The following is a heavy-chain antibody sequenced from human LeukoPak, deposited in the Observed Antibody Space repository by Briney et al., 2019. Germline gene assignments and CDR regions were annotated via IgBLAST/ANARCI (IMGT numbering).Heavy chain of an antibody. V-gene: IGHV3-11*01. D-gene: IGHD6-13*01. CDR3: ARGGGAAARSYYGMDV. CDR2: ISSSGSTI. Sequence: GGSLRLSCAASGFTFSDYYMSWIRQAPGKGLEWVSYISSSGSTIYYADSVKGRFTISRDNAKNSLYLQMNSLRAEDAAVYYCARGGGAAARSYYGMDVWGQGTTVTVSS. CDR1: GFTFSDYY. J-gene: IGHJ6*02.